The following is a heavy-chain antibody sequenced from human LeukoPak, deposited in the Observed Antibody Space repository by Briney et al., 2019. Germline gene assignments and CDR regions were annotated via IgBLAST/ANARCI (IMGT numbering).Heavy chain of an antibody. J-gene: IGHJ3*02. Sequence: SETLSLTCTVSGGSISSGGYSWSWIRQPPGKGLEWIGYIYHSGSTYYNPSLKSRVTISVDRSKNQFSLKLSSVTAADTAVYYCARETYYDFWSGYYTGAFDIRAQGTMVTVSS. CDR1: GGSISSGGYS. D-gene: IGHD3-3*01. V-gene: IGHV4-30-2*01. CDR2: IYHSGST. CDR3: ARETYYDFWSGYYTGAFDI.